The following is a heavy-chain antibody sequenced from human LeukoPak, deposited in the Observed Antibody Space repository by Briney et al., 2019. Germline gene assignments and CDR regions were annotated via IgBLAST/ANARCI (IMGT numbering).Heavy chain of an antibody. CDR3: ARQSRYYGSGSYYVPGAFDI. D-gene: IGHD3-10*01. Sequence: PGGSLRLSCAASGFTFSSYAMSWIRQPPGKGLEWIGYIYYSGSTNYNPSLKSRVTISVDTSKNQFSLKLSSVTAADTAVYYCARQSRYYGSGSYYVPGAFDIWGQGTMVTVSS. J-gene: IGHJ3*02. CDR2: IYYSGST. CDR1: GFTFSSYA. V-gene: IGHV4-59*12.